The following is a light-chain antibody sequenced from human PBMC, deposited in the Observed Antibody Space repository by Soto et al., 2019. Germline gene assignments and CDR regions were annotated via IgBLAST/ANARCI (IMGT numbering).Light chain of an antibody. V-gene: IGKV1-33*01. Sequence: DFQMTQSPSSLSASVGDRVTITCQARRPIGSHLNWYQQRPGQPPKLLIYWASTRESGVPDRFSGSGSGTDFTLTISSLQTEDVALYYCQQYYNFPRTFGQGTKVDIK. CDR3: QQYYNFPRT. CDR1: RPIGSH. CDR2: WAS. J-gene: IGKJ1*01.